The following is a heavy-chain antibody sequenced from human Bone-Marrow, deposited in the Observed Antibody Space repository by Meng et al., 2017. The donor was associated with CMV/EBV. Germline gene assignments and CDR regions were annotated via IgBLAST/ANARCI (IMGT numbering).Heavy chain of an antibody. V-gene: IGHV3-23*01. CDR1: GFTFSSYF. Sequence: GGSLRLSCEVSGFTFSSYFMSWVRQAPGKGLEWVAVIRESGASRYYADSVKGRFFISRDNSRDTLYLQMKNLRADDTAVYYCAKDETIGASSHVDYWGQGTLVSVSS. J-gene: IGHJ4*02. CDR2: IRESGASR. D-gene: IGHD4/OR15-4a*01. CDR3: AKDETIGASSHVDY.